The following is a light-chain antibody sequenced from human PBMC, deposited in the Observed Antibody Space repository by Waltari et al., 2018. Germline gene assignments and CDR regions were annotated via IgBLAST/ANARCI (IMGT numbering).Light chain of an antibody. CDR2: GVS. Sequence: VITQSPAPLSLLPGERATLSCRASQSVASNLAWYQQKSGHPLRPLISGVSTRATGIPGRFTGCGSGLEVTLSSRSLEHEDGAVEDWQESSKWPYTFGQGTKVEL. J-gene: IGKJ2*01. CDR1: QSVASN. CDR3: QESSKWPYT. V-gene: IGKV3-15*01.